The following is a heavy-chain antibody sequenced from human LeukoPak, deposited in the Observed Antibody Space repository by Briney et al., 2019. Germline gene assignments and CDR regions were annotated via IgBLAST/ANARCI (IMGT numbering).Heavy chain of an antibody. D-gene: IGHD3-22*01. V-gene: IGHV4-59*01. CDR1: GGSISSYY. J-gene: IGHJ3*02. CDR3: ARAMFLSRVYYYDSSGYYGDDAFDI. Sequence: SETLSLTCTVSGGSISSYYWSWIRQPPGKGLEWIGYIYYSGSTNYNPSLKGRVTISVDTSKNQFSLKLSSVTAADTAVYYCARAMFLSRVYYYDSSGYYGDDAFDIWGQGTMVTVSS. CDR2: IYYSGST.